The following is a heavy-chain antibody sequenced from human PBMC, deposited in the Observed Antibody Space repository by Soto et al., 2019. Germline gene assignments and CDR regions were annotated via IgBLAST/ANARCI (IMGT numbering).Heavy chain of an antibody. D-gene: IGHD7-27*01. J-gene: IGHJ4*02. CDR3: XXXXRPTNWGGGYFEY. CDR1: GGSISSNNYY. CDR2: MSYSRST. V-gene: IGHV4-39*01. Sequence: QLQLQESGPGLVKPSETLSLTCFVSGGSISSNNYYWGWIRQPPGKGLEWIGSMSYSRSTYYNPSLKSRVPXXVXXXXXXXXXXXXXXXXXXXXXXXXXXXXRPTNWGGGYFEYWGQGPLVTVSS.